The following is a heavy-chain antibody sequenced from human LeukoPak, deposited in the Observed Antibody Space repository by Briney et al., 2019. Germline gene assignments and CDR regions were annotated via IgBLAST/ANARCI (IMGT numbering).Heavy chain of an antibody. D-gene: IGHD3-10*01. CDR1: GFTFSSYG. Sequence: GGSLRLSCAASGFTFSSYGMHWVRQAPGKGLEWVAFIRYDGSNKYYADSVKGRFTISRDKSKNTLYLQMNSLRAEDTAVYYCAKDQPSITMVRGVISNRYYYYYMDVWGKGTTVTISS. CDR2: IRYDGSNK. V-gene: IGHV3-30*02. CDR3: AKDQPSITMVRGVISNRYYYYYMDV. J-gene: IGHJ6*03.